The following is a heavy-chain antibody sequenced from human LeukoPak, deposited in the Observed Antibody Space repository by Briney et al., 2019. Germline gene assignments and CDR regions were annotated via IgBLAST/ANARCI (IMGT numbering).Heavy chain of an antibody. CDR2: ISAHTGNS. CDR3: ARDGKGRYDFRENDY. V-gene: IGHV1-18*01. CDR1: GYTFSIYG. J-gene: IGHJ4*02. Sequence: ASVTVSCTASGYTFSIYGITWVRQAPGQGLEWMGWISAHTGNSDYAQKFQNRVTMTIDTSTSTAYMELRSLGSDDTAVYYCARDGKGRYDFRENDYWGQGTLVTVSS. D-gene: IGHD3-3*01.